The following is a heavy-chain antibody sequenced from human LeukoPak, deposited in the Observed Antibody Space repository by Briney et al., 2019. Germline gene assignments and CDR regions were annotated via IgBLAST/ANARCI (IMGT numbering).Heavy chain of an antibody. CDR3: ARDAGWNWFDP. Sequence: PGGSLRLSCAASGFSFSSYSMNWVGQAPGAGLEWVSSISSSRSYIYYAVSVKGRFTISRDNAKNSLYLQMNSLRAEDTAVYYCARDAGWNWFDPWGQGTLVTVPS. D-gene: IGHD6-19*01. V-gene: IGHV3-21*01. CDR2: ISSSRSYI. J-gene: IGHJ5*02. CDR1: GFSFSSYS.